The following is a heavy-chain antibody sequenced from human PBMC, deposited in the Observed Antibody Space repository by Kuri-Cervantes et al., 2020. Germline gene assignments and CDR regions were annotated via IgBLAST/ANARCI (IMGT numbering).Heavy chain of an antibody. CDR3: ARRKSIAARLEGPPDY. J-gene: IGHJ4*02. CDR2: INHSGST. CDR1: GGSFSGYY. Sequence: GSLRLSCAVYGGSFSGYYWSWIRQPPGKGLEWIGEINHSGSTNYNPSLKSRVTISVDTSKNQFSLKLSSVTAADTAVYYCARRKSIAARLEGPPDYWGQGTLVTVSS. V-gene: IGHV4-34*01. D-gene: IGHD6-6*01.